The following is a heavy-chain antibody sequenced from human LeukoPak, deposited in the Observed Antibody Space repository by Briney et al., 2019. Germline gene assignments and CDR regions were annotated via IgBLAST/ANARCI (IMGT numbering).Heavy chain of an antibody. D-gene: IGHD6-13*01. CDR2: IYPGDSDT. CDR3: ARQIAAAGRLDY. Sequence: GESLKISFKGSGYRFANYWIGWVRPMPGKGLEWMGTIYPGDSDTRYSPSFQGQVTISVDKSISTASLQWSSLKASDTAMYYCARQIAAAGRLDYWGQGTLVTVSS. V-gene: IGHV5-51*01. CDR1: GYRFANYW. J-gene: IGHJ4*02.